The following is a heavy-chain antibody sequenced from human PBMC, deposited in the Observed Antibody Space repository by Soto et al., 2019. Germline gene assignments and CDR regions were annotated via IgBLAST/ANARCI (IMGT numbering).Heavy chain of an antibody. J-gene: IGHJ6*03. Sequence: PSETLSLTCTVSGGSISSSSYYWGWIRQPPGKGLEWIGSIYYSGSTYYNPSLKSRVTISVDTSKNQFSLKLSSVTAADTAVYYCARGRWGYGSGTRFYYYYYMDVWGKGTTVTVSS. CDR2: IYYSGST. V-gene: IGHV4-39*01. CDR3: ARGRWGYGSGTRFYYYYYMDV. D-gene: IGHD3-10*01. CDR1: GGSISSSSYY.